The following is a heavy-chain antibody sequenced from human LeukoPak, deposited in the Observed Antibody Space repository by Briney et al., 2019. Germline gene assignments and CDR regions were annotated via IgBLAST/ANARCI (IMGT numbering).Heavy chain of an antibody. D-gene: IGHD2-2*01. CDR2: IYPGDSDT. CDR3: ARQAGYCSSTSCSGGSIDY. J-gene: IGHJ4*02. V-gene: IGHV5-51*01. Sequence: GESLKISCKGSGYSFTSYWIGWVRQMPGKGLERMGIIYPGDSDTRYSPSFQGQVTISADKSISTAYLQWSSLKASDTAMYYCARQAGYCSSTSCSGGSIDYWGQGTLVTVSS. CDR1: GYSFTSYW.